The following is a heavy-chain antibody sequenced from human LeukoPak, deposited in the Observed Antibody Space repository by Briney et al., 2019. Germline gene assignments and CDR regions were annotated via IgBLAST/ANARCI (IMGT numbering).Heavy chain of an antibody. CDR3: XXXXXXXGEQLAFEYYYYMDV. CDR1: GFTFSSYS. Sequence: CXASGFTFSSYSMNWVRQAPGKGLEWVSYISSSSSTIYYADSVKGRFTISRDNAKNSLYLQMNSLRAEDTAVYYXXXXXXXXGEQLAFEYYYYMDVWGKGTTVTVSS. D-gene: IGHD6-6*01. CDR2: ISSSSSTI. V-gene: IGHV3-48*04. J-gene: IGHJ6*03.